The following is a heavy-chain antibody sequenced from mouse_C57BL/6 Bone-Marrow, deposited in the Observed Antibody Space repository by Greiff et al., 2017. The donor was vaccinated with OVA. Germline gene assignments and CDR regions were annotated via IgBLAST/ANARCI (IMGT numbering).Heavy chain of an antibody. CDR3: ARPHLYSNYAWFAY. CDR2: ISSGGDYI. Sequence: EVQLVESGEGLVKPGGSLKLSCAASGFTFSSYAMSWVRQTPEKRLEWVAYISSGGDYIYYADTVKGRFTISRDNARNTLYLQMTSLRSEDTAMYYCARPHLYSNYAWFAYWGQGTLVTVSA. CDR1: GFTFSSYA. J-gene: IGHJ3*01. D-gene: IGHD2-5*01. V-gene: IGHV5S21*01.